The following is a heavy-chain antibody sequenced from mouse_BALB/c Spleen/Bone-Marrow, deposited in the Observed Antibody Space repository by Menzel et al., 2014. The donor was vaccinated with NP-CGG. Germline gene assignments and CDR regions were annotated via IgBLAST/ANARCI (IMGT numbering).Heavy chain of an antibody. V-gene: IGHV5-17*02. Sequence: EVKLMESGGGLVQPGGSRKLSCAASGFTFSSFGMHWVRLAPEKGLEWVAYISSGSSTIFYADTVKGRFTVSRDNPKNTLFLQMTSLRSEDTAMYYCTRGGNWDDFDYWGQGTTLTVSS. CDR1: GFTFSSFG. J-gene: IGHJ2*01. CDR3: TRGGNWDDFDY. CDR2: ISSGSSTI. D-gene: IGHD4-1*01.